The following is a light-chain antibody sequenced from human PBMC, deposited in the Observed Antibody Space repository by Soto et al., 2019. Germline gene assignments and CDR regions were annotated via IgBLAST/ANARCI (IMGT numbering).Light chain of an antibody. Sequence: EIVLTQSPGTLSLSPGERATLSCRASQSVSSSYLAWYQQKPGQAPRLLIYGASSRATGIPDRFSGSGSGTDFTLTISRLEPEDFAVYYCQHDCRSSATFGQETKVEVK. CDR3: QHDCRSSAT. V-gene: IGKV3-20*01. CDR2: GAS. CDR1: QSVSSSY. J-gene: IGKJ1*01.